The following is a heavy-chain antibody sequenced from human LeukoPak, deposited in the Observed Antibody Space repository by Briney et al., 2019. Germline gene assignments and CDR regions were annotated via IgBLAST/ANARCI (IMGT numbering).Heavy chain of an antibody. CDR3: ARHPGRYSYGIDY. CDR2: IYYSGST. V-gene: IGHV4-39*01. CDR1: GGSISNSIYS. J-gene: IGHJ4*02. Sequence: SETLSLTCTVSGGSISNSIYSWGWIRQAPGKGLEWIGSIYYSGSTCYNPSLKSRVTISVDTSKNQFSLKLSSATAADTAVYYCARHPGRYSYGIDYWGQGTLVTVSS. D-gene: IGHD5-18*01.